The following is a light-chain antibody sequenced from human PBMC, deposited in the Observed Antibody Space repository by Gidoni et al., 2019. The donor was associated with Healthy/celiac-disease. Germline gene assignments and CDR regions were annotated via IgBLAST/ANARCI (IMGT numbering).Light chain of an antibody. Sequence: EIVMPPPPSTLSVSPGERATRSCRASQSVSSNLAWYQQKPGQAPRLLIYGASTRATGIPARFSGSGSGTEFTLTISSLQSEDFAVYYCQQYNNWPSWTFGQGTKVEIK. CDR3: QQYNNWPSWT. J-gene: IGKJ1*01. CDR2: GAS. V-gene: IGKV3-15*01. CDR1: QSVSSN.